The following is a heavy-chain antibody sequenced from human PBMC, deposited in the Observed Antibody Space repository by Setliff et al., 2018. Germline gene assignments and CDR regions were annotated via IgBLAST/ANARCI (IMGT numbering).Heavy chain of an antibody. D-gene: IGHD2-15*01. CDR2: IYTTGST. Sequence: LSLTCTVSGGSISSYYWSWIRQPAGRGLEWIGRIYTTGSTNFNPSLNSRVTMSLDKSKNQFSLKLSSVTAADSAVYFCARVRIVPYCMDVWGKGTTVTVSS. CDR3: ARVRIVPYCMDV. J-gene: IGHJ6*03. V-gene: IGHV4-4*07. CDR1: GGSISSYY.